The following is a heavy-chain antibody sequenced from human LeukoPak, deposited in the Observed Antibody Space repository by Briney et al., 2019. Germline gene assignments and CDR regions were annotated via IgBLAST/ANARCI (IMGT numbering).Heavy chain of an antibody. CDR2: IYTSGST. CDR1: GGSISSYY. D-gene: IGHD3-10*01. V-gene: IGHV4-4*07. Sequence: PSETLSLTCTVSGGSISSYYWSWIRQPAGKGLEWIGRIYTSGSTNYNPSLKSRVTISVDTSKNQFSLKLSSVTAADTAVYYCARVRPDGYGSGSYKWFDPWGQGTLVTVSS. CDR3: ARVRPDGYGSGSYKWFDP. J-gene: IGHJ5*02.